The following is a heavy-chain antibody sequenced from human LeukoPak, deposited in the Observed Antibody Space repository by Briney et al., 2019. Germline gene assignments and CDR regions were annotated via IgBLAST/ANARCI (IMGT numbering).Heavy chain of an antibody. CDR3: ARDSHSGFQ. J-gene: IGHJ4*02. Sequence: SETLCLTCTVSDGSFNFYFWHWIRQPPGKGLDWIGEIDNRGSTQYNPSLRSRVTISVDTSRNQFSLELTSVTAADTAVYFCARDSHSGFQWGQGTLVTVSS. CDR2: IDNRGST. CDR1: DGSFNFYF. D-gene: IGHD3-10*01. V-gene: IGHV4-34*01.